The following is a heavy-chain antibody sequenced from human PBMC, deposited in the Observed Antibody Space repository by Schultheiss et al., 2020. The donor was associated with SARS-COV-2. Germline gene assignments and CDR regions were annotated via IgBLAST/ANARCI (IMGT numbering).Heavy chain of an antibody. CDR1: GFTFSSYA. CDR2: ISYDGSNK. Sequence: GGSLRLSCAASGFTFSSYAMHWVRQAPGKGLEWVAVISYDGSNKYYADSVKGRFIISRDNSKNTLYLQMNSLRAEDTAVYYCSTLRLWSGWDWGQGTLVTVSS. D-gene: IGHD3-3*01. V-gene: IGHV3-30*07. CDR3: STLRLWSGWD. J-gene: IGHJ4*02.